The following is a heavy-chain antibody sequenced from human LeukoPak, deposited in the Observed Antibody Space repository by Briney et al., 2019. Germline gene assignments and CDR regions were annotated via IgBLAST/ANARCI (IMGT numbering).Heavy chain of an antibody. CDR1: GGTFSSYA. J-gene: IGHJ5*02. Sequence: SVTVSCKASGGTFSSYAISWARQAPGQGLEWMGGIIPIFGTANYAQKFQGRVTITADESTSTAYMELSSLRSEDTAVYYCAREDIISTLGFDPWGQGTLVTVSS. V-gene: IGHV1-69*13. CDR2: IIPIFGTA. CDR3: AREDIISTLGFDP.